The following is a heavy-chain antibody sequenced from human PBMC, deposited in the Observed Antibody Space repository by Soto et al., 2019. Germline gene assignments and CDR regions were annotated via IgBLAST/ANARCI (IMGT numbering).Heavy chain of an antibody. Sequence: SETLSLTCTVSGDSISSSIYYWGWIRQPPGKGLEWIGTISYYGSTYYNLSLKSRVTISVDTSKNQFSLKLSSVTAADTAVYYCARVYGDYLDYWGQGTMVTV. D-gene: IGHD4-17*01. J-gene: IGHJ4*02. V-gene: IGHV4-39*07. CDR2: ISYYGST. CDR3: ARVYGDYLDY. CDR1: GDSISSSIYY.